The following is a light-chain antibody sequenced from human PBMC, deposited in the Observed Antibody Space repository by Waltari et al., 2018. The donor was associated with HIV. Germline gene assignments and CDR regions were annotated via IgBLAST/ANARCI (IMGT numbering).Light chain of an antibody. J-gene: IGLJ2*01. CDR3: AVWDDNVNGL. CDR2: RNN. V-gene: IGLV1-44*01. CDR1: RSNIGSND. Sequence: QSVLTQPPSVSGTPGQRVTISCSGRRSNIGSNDVTWYQQLPGTAPKPLIYRNNQRPSGVPDRFSGSKSGTSASLAISGLQSEDEADYYCAVWDDNVNGLFGGGTKLTVL.